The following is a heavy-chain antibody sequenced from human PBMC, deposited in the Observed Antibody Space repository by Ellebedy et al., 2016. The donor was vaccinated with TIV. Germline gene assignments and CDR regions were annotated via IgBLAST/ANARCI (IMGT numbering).Heavy chain of an antibody. CDR2: INHSGST. D-gene: IGHD3-22*01. CDR1: GGSFSGYY. Sequence: MPGGSLRLSCAVYGGSFSGYYWSWIRQPPGKGLEWIGEINHSGSTNYNPSLKSRVTISVDTSKNQFSLKLSSVTAADTAVYYCASSDSSGYYSDYWGQGTLVTVSS. CDR3: ASSDSSGYYSDY. J-gene: IGHJ4*02. V-gene: IGHV4-34*01.